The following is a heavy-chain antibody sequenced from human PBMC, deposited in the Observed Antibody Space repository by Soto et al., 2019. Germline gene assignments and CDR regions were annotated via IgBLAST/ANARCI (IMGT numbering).Heavy chain of an antibody. CDR3: ARLKRGYSYGSIIDF. Sequence: TLSLTCTVSGDSIRNYYWSWIRQPPGKGLEYIGYIFYSGSTNYNPSLKSRVAISVDTSRNQFALKLRSVTAADTATYYCARLKRGYSYGSIIDFWGRGTLVTVSS. CDR2: IFYSGST. J-gene: IGHJ4*01. CDR1: GDSIRNYY. V-gene: IGHV4-59*01. D-gene: IGHD5-18*01.